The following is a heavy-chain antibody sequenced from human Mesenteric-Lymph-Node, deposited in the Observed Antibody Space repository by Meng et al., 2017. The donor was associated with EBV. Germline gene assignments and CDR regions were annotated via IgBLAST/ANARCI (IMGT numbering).Heavy chain of an antibody. CDR2: INHSGNT. V-gene: IGHV4-34*01. J-gene: IGHJ4*02. CDR1: GGSFSDYY. D-gene: IGHD3-10*01. CDR3: AGHVGRGGDY. Sequence: QVHLRQGGAGLLKPSDTLSLTCAVYGGSFSDYYWSWIRQPPGKGLEWIGEINHSGNTHNNPSLKSRVSMSVDTSKNQFSLKLDSVTAADTAMYYCAGHVGRGGDYWDQGALVTVSS.